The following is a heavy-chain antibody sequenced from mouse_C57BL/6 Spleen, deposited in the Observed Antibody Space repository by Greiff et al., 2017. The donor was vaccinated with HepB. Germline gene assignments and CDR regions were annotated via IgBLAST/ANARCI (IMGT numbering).Heavy chain of an antibody. CDR1: GFTFSSYA. J-gene: IGHJ2*01. CDR2: ISSGGDYI. D-gene: IGHD2-12*01. V-gene: IGHV5-9-1*02. Sequence: EVMLVESGEGLVKPGGSLKLSCAASGFTFSSYAMSWVRQTPEKRLEWVAYISSGGDYIYYADTVKGRFTISRDNARNTLYLQMSSLKSEDTAMYYCTRYHYSYYFDYWGQGTTLTVSS. CDR3: TRYHYSYYFDY.